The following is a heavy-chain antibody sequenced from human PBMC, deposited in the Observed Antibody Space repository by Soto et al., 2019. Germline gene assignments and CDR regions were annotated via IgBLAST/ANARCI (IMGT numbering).Heavy chain of an antibody. D-gene: IGHD4-17*01. CDR3: AKHPNYGDYAMVDY. V-gene: IGHV3-23*01. CDR2: ISGCGGST. Sequence: EVQLLESGGGLVQPGGSLRLSCAASGFTFSSYAMSWVGKAPGKGLEWVSAISGCGGSTYYADSVKGRFTISRDNSKNTLYLQMNSLRAEDTAVYYCAKHPNYGDYAMVDYWGQGTLVTVSS. J-gene: IGHJ4*02. CDR1: GFTFSSYA.